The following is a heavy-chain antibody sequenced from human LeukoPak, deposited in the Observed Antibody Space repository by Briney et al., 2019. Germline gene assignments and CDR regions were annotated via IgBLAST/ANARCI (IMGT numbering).Heavy chain of an antibody. CDR1: GFTFSSYA. CDR2: ISYDGSNK. V-gene: IGHV3-30-3*01. J-gene: IGHJ4*02. D-gene: IGHD4-17*01. Sequence: SGGSLRLSCAASGFTFSSYAMHWVRQAPGKGLEWVAVISYDGSNKYYADSVKGRFTISRDNSKNTLYLQMNSLRAKDTAVYYCARDMTTVTLDWGQGTLVTVSS. CDR3: ARDMTTVTLD.